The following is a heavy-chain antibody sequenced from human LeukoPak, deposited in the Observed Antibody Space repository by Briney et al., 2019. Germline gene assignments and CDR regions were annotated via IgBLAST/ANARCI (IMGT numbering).Heavy chain of an antibody. D-gene: IGHD6-13*01. J-gene: IGHJ6*02. CDR2: IYYSGST. CDR3: ASTPASIAAAGYYYYYGMDV. CDR1: GGSISSYY. Sequence: PSETQSLTCTVSGGSISSYYWSWIRQPPGKGLEWIGYIYYSGSTNYNPSLKSRVTISVDTSKNQFSLKLSSVTAADTAVYYCASTPASIAAAGYYYYYGMDVWGQGTTVTVSS. V-gene: IGHV4-59*01.